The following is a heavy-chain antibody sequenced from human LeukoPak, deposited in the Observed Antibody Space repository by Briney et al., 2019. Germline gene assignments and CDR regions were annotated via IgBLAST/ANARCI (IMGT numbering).Heavy chain of an antibody. CDR3: ARVVYSSSWYLRGWFDP. J-gene: IGHJ5*02. V-gene: IGHV4-38-2*02. D-gene: IGHD6-13*01. Sequence: PSETLSLICTVSGYSISSGYYWGWIRQPPGKGLEWIGSIYHSGSTYYNPSLKSRVTISVDTSKNQFSLKLSSVTAADTAVYYCARVVYSSSWYLRGWFDPWGQGTLVTVSS. CDR2: IYHSGST. CDR1: GYSISSGYY.